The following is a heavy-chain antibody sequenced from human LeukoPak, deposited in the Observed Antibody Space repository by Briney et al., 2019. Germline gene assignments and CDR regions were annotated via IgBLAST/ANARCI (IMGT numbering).Heavy chain of an antibody. J-gene: IGHJ4*02. D-gene: IGHD2-21*02. CDR1: GYSISRGYY. V-gene: IGHV4-38-2*01. CDR2: IYHIGST. Sequence: SETLSLTCGVSGYSISRGYYWAWIRQPPGKGLEWIGTIYHIGSTYYNPSLESRVTISVDTSKNEFSLNLNSVTAADTAFYFCARQSVTAMLFGFDYWGQGTLVAVPS. CDR3: ARQSVTAMLFGFDY.